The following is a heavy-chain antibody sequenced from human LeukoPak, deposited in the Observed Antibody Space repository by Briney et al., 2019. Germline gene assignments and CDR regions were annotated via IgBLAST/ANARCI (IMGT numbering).Heavy chain of an antibody. CDR3: ATLAFFRDRYNFYFDY. Sequence: ASVKVSCKASGYTFTSYGISWVRQAPGQGLEWMGWISAYNGNTNYAQKLQGRVTMTTDTSTSTAYMELRSLRSEDTAVYYCATLAFFRDRYNFYFDYWGQGTLVTVSS. CDR2: ISAYNGNT. CDR1: GYTFTSYG. J-gene: IGHJ4*02. V-gene: IGHV1-18*01. D-gene: IGHD5-24*01.